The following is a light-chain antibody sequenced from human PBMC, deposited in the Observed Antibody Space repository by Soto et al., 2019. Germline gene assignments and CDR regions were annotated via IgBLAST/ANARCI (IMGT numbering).Light chain of an antibody. V-gene: IGLV2-23*01. CDR3: CSYVGATTYV. Sequence: QSALTQPASAAGSPGPSITISCIRTSSNSGGYNVVSGYHQHPGKAPKVIVYEGIKRPSGVSDRFSGSTAGSTASLTISGLQAEDEAEYYCCSYVGATTYVFGSGTKVTVL. CDR1: SSNSGGYNV. CDR2: EGI. J-gene: IGLJ1*01.